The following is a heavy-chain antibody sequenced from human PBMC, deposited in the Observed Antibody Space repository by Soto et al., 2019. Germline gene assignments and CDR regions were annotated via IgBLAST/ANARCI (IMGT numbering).Heavy chain of an antibody. V-gene: IGHV3-7*05. Sequence: GGSLRLSCAASGFTFSSYWMSWVRQAPGKGLEWVANIKQDGSEKYYVDSVKGRFTISRDNAKNSLYLQMNSLRAEDTAVYYCARDALIAMVRGVMHYWGQGTLVTVSS. J-gene: IGHJ4*02. D-gene: IGHD3-10*01. CDR3: ARDALIAMVRGVMHY. CDR1: GFTFSSYW. CDR2: IKQDGSEK.